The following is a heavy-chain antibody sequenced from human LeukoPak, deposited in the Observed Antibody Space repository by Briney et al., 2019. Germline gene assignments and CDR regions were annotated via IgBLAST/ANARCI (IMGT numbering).Heavy chain of an antibody. J-gene: IGHJ6*02. Sequence: PGGSLRLSCVASGFIFGDYWMSWVRQAPGKGLEWVANIKQDGSEKCYVDSVKGRFTISRDNAKNSLYLQMNGLRAEDTAVYYCARDRWELLSNSYHYCGLDVWGQGTTVTVSS. V-gene: IGHV3-7*01. CDR1: GFIFGDYW. D-gene: IGHD2-15*01. CDR2: IKQDGSEK. CDR3: ARDRWELLSNSYHYCGLDV.